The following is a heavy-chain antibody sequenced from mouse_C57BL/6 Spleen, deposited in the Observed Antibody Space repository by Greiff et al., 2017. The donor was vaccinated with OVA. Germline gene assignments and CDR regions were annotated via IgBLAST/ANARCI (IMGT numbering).Heavy chain of an antibody. CDR3: ARRELYFDY. Sequence: QVQLQQSGAELVMPGASVKLSCKASGYTFTSYWMHWVKQRPGHGLEWIGEIDPSDSYTNYNQKFKGKSTLTVDKSSSTAYMQLSSLTSEDSAVYYCARRELYFDYWGQGTTLTVSS. CDR1: GYTFTSYW. J-gene: IGHJ2*01. CDR2: IDPSDSYT. V-gene: IGHV1-69*01.